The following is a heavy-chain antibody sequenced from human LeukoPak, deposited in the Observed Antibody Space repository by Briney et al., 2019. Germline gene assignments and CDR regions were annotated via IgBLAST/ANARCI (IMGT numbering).Heavy chain of an antibody. CDR2: IKQDGSKK. CDR1: GFTFSSYW. CDR3: ATPLDYYDSSGYHQGGD. J-gene: IGHJ4*02. D-gene: IGHD3-22*01. Sequence: PGGSLRLSCVASGFTFSSYWMSWVRQAPGKGLEWVVNIKQDGSKKNYVDSVKGRFTISRDNAKNSLYLQMNSLRAEDTAVYYCATPLDYYDSSGYHQGGDWGQGTLVTVSS. V-gene: IGHV3-7*03.